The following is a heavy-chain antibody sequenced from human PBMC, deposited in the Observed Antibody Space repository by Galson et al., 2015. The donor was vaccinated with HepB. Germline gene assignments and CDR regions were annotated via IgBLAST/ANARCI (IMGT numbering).Heavy chain of an antibody. Sequence: SVKVSCKASGYSFTRYGFSWVRQAPGQGLEWMGWISAYNGKTNFTDKLQDRVTMTTDTSTRTAYMELKSLRSDDTAVYYCTRTDVAVTTRALGFDCWGEGTLVTVSS. CDR2: ISAYNGKT. CDR1: GYSFTRYG. V-gene: IGHV1-18*01. D-gene: IGHD3-22*01. CDR3: TRTDVAVTTRALGFDC. J-gene: IGHJ4*02.